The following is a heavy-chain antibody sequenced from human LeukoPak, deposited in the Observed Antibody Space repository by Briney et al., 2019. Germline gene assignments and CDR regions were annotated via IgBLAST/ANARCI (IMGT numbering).Heavy chain of an antibody. Sequence: RQPPGKGLEWIGYIYNPSLKSRVTISVDTSKNQFSLNLSSVGAADTAVYYCARAGGYSGYASNWGQGTLVTVSS. J-gene: IGHJ4*02. D-gene: IGHD5-12*01. V-gene: IGHV4-59*01. CDR2: IY. CDR3: ARAGGYSGYASN.